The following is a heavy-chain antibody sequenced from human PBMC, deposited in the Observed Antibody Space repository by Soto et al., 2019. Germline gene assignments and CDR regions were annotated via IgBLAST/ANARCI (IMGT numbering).Heavy chain of an antibody. CDR1: SVSITSSNW. CDR3: ARDCDGFDY. J-gene: IGHJ4*02. CDR2: ISHSGTV. Sequence: SETLSLTCDVSSVSITSSNWWTWVRQPPGKGLEWLGKISHSGTVNYNATLRSRVTISVDKPKNQLSLKLMSVTAADTAVYYCARDCDGFDYWGPGSLVTVSS. D-gene: IGHD2-21*01. V-gene: IGHV4-4*02.